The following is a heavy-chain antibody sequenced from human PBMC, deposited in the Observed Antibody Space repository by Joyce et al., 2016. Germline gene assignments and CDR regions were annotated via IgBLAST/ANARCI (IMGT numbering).Heavy chain of an antibody. CDR3: ARDPGYSYSHDY. V-gene: IGHV1-2*02. CDR2: INPNSGVT. J-gene: IGHJ4*02. Sequence: QVQLVQSGAEVKKPGASVKVSCQTSGYTFTGHSMHWVRQAPGQGVGWMGYINPNSGVTMYAQKFRGRVIMTRDTSITTAYLDLSRLRYDDTAVYYCARDPGYSYSHDYWGQGTLVTVSS. CDR1: GYTFTGHS. D-gene: IGHD5-18*01.